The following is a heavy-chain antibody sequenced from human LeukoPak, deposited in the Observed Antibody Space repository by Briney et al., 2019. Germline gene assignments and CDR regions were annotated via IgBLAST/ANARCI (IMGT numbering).Heavy chain of an antibody. CDR3: ARDYYGGNSEVISWHFDL. Sequence: PGGSLRLSCAASGFTVSNNYMSWVRQAPGKGLEWVSVIYSGGGSTYYADSVKGRFTISRDNSKNTLYLQMNSLRAEDTAVYYCARDYYGGNSEVISWHFDLWGRGTLVSVSS. V-gene: IGHV3-66*01. D-gene: IGHD4-23*01. J-gene: IGHJ2*01. CDR1: GFTVSNNY. CDR2: IYSGGGST.